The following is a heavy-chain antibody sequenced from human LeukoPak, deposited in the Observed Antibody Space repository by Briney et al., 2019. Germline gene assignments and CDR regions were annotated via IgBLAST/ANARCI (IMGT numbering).Heavy chain of an antibody. J-gene: IGHJ4*02. D-gene: IGHD3-22*01. V-gene: IGHV4-4*07. Sequence: PSETLSLTCTVSGGSITNYYWSWIRQPAGRALEWIGHIYSTGSTNYNPSLKSRVTMSVGTSKNQFSLKLSSVTAADTAVYYCAREIPRGYYDSTDYPRPFDYWGQGILVTVSS. CDR3: AREIPRGYYDSTDYPRPFDY. CDR1: GGSITNYY. CDR2: IYSTGST.